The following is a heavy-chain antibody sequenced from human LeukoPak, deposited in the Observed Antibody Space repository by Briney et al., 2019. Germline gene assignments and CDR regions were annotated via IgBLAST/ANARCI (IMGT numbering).Heavy chain of an antibody. CDR3: ANYRSEAGTLDY. D-gene: IGHD6-13*01. J-gene: IGHJ4*02. Sequence: PGGSLRLSCAASGFTFSSYGMHWVRQAPGKGLEWVAFIRYDGSNKYYADSVKGRFTISRDNSKNTLYLQMNSLRAEDTAVYYCANYRSEAGTLDYWGQGTLVTVSS. V-gene: IGHV3-30*02. CDR1: GFTFSSYG. CDR2: IRYDGSNK.